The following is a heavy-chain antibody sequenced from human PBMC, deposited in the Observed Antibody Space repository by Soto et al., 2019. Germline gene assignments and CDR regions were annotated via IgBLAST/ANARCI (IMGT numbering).Heavy chain of an antibody. V-gene: IGHV5-10-1*01. Sequence: GESLKISCKGSGYTFTSYWINLVRQMPGKGLEWMGRIDPTDSYTNYNPSFQGHVTISADKSLSTAYLQWDSLRASDTATYYCARGGPQVVHNWVDPWGQGTLVTVSS. CDR1: GYTFTSYW. J-gene: IGHJ5*02. CDR3: ARGGPQVVHNWVDP. CDR2: IDPTDSYT. D-gene: IGHD2-15*01.